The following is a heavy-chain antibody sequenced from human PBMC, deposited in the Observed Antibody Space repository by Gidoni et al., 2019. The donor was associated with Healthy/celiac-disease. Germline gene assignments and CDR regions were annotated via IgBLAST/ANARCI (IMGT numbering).Heavy chain of an antibody. CDR2: LFYSGST. CDR1: GGSISSYY. D-gene: IGHD3-22*01. V-gene: IGHV4-59*01. J-gene: IGHJ6*02. Sequence: QVQLQESGTGLAKPSETLSLTCTVSGGSISSYYWSWIRQPPGKGLEWIGYLFYSGSTNYNPALKSRVTISVDTSKNQFSLKLSSVTAADTAVYSCASGNYYDSSGYPRGDYYYGMDVWGQGTTVTVSS. CDR3: ASGNYYDSSGYPRGDYYYGMDV.